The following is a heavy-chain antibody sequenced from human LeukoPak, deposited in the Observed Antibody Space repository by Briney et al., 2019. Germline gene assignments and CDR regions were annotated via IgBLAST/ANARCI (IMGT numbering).Heavy chain of an antibody. CDR3: ARDPHCSSGSCLDAFDI. V-gene: IGHV4-38-2*02. J-gene: IGHJ3*02. CDR1: GYSVGSGYY. CDR2: IYPGGSTS. D-gene: IGHD2-15*01. Sequence: KPSETLSLTCTVSGYSVGSGYYWGWIRQAPGKGLEWIGNIYPGGSTSYYNPSLKSRATISVDTSKNQFSLKLSSVTAADTAVYYCARDPHCSSGSCLDAFDIWGQGTMVTVSS.